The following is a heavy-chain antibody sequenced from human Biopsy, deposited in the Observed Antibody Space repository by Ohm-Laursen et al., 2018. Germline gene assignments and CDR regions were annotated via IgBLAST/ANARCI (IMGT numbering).Heavy chain of an antibody. Sequence: SDTLSLTCTVSGGSISSHYWSWIRQPPGKGLEWIGYIYNRGSTKYNSSLKSRVTISVDTSKNQFSLTLRSVTAADTAMYYCARGQDSSYLAYGMDVWGQGTTVTVSS. D-gene: IGHD6-19*01. CDR3: ARGQDSSYLAYGMDV. CDR1: GGSISSHY. V-gene: IGHV4-59*11. J-gene: IGHJ6*02. CDR2: IYNRGST.